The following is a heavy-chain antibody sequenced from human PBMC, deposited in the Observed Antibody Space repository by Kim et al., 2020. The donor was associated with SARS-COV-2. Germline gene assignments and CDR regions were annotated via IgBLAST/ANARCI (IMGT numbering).Heavy chain of an antibody. V-gene: IGHV6-1*01. CDR3: ARGGCYRLDP. CDR2: TYYRSKWYN. CDR1: GESVSSNSAT. Sequence: SQTLSLTCDISGESVSSNSATYNWIRQSPSRGLEWLGRTYYRSKWYNDYAVSVKSRITINPDTSKNQFTLQLTSVTPEDTTVYYCARGGCYRLDPWGQGTLVTVSS. D-gene: IGHD3-3*01. J-gene: IGHJ5*02.